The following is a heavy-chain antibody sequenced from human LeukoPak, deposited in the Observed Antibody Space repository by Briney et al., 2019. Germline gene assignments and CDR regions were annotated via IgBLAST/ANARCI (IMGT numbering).Heavy chain of an antibody. CDR3: AKSYYYDSSGSHY. Sequence: GGSLRLSCAASAFTFSSYGMHWVRQAPGKGLEWVAFIRYDGSNKYYADSVKGRFTVSRDNSKNTLYLQMNSLRAEDTAVYYCAKSYYYDSSGSHYWGQGTLVTVSS. CDR1: AFTFSSYG. D-gene: IGHD3-22*01. CDR2: IRYDGSNK. J-gene: IGHJ4*02. V-gene: IGHV3-30*02.